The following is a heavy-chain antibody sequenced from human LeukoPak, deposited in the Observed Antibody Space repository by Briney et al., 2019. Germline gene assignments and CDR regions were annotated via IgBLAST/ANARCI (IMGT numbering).Heavy chain of an antibody. D-gene: IGHD5-12*01. Sequence: GGSLRLSCAASGFTFDDYAMHWVRQAPGKGLEWVSGISWNSGSVGYADSVKGRFTISRDNAKNSLYLQMNSLRAEDTAMYYCAKDGGGWLRMGPYFDYWGQGTLVTVSS. CDR3: AKDGGGWLRMGPYFDY. J-gene: IGHJ4*02. CDR1: GFTFDDYA. V-gene: IGHV3-9*01. CDR2: ISWNSGSV.